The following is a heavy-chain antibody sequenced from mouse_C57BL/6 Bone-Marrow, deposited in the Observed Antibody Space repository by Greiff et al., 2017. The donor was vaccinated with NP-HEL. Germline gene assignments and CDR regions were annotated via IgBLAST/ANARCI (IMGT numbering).Heavy chain of an antibody. J-gene: IGHJ3*01. CDR1: GYTFTSYW. CDR2: IDPSDSYT. Sequence: QVQLQQPGAELVRPGTSVQLSCKASGYTFTSYWMHWVKQRPGQGLEWIGVIDPSDSYTNYNPKFKGKATLTVDTSSSTAYMQLSSLTSEDSAVYYCARWGYYGSSSWFAYWGQGTLVTVSA. CDR3: ARWGYYGSSSWFAY. V-gene: IGHV1-59*01. D-gene: IGHD1-1*01.